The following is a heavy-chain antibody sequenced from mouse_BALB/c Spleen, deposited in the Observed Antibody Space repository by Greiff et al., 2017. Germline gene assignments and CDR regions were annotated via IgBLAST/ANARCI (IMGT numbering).Heavy chain of an antibody. J-gene: IGHJ4*01. Sequence: QVQLKESGAELVRPGVSVKISCKGSGYTFTDYAMHWVKQSHAKSLEWIGVISTYYGDASYNQKFKGKATMTVDKSSSTAYMELARLTSEDSAIYYCARRRGAMDYWGQGTSVTVSS. V-gene: IGHV1S137*01. CDR2: ISTYYGDA. CDR3: ARRRGAMDY. CDR1: GYTFTDYA.